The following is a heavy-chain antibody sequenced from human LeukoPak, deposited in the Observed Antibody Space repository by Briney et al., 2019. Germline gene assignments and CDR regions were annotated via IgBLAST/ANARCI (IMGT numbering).Heavy chain of an antibody. D-gene: IGHD4-11*01. J-gene: IGHJ6*02. CDR1: GGSVSSGSYY. Sequence: SETLSLTCTVSGGSVSSGSYYWSWIRQPPGKGLGWIGYIYYSGSTNYNPSLKSRVTISVDTSKNQFSLKLSSVTAADTAVYYCARATVTTGYYYYYYGMDVWGQGTTVTVSS. V-gene: IGHV4-61*01. CDR2: IYYSGST. CDR3: ARATVTTGYYYYYYGMDV.